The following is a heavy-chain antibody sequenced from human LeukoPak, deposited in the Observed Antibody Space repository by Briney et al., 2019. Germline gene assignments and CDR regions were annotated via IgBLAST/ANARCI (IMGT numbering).Heavy chain of an antibody. CDR1: GGTFSSYA. V-gene: IGHV1-69*13. CDR3: ARLTGDEYCSSTSCYNPYYFDY. CDR2: IIPIFGTA. J-gene: IGHJ4*02. Sequence: SVKVSCKASGGTFSSYAISWVRQAPGQGLEWMGGIIPIFGTANYAQKFQGRVTITADEPTSTAYMELSSLRSEDTAVYYCARLTGDEYCSSTSCYNPYYFDYWGQGTLVTVSS. D-gene: IGHD2-2*02.